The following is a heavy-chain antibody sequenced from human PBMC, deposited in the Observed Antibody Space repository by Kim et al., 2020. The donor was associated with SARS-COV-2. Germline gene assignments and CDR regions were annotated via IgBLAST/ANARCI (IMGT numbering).Heavy chain of an antibody. CDR3: ARAPRGDYNDNDWYFDL. CDR1: EFTFDDYF. J-gene: IGHJ2*01. Sequence: GGSLRLSCTASEFTFDDYFMTWIRQAPGKGLERVSSINGGGASVYHADSVKGRLTISRDNAQFSLFLQMTSLSAEDTAVYYCARAPRGDYNDNDWYFDLRGRGPLVTLSS. V-gene: IGHV3-11*01. CDR2: INGGGASV. D-gene: IGHD4-4*01.